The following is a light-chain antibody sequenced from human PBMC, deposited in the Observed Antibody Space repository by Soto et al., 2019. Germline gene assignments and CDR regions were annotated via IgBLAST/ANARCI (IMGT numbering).Light chain of an antibody. CDR2: RAS. J-gene: IGKJ4*01. CDR3: QQSYETPLT. CDR1: RSISWY. V-gene: IGKV1-39*01. Sequence: DLQMTQSPSSLSASVGDRVTVTCRASRSISWYLSWYQQKPGKAPKLLIYRASRLQSGVPSRFSGSGSGTDFTLTISSLQPEDFATYSCQQSYETPLTFGGGTKVEI.